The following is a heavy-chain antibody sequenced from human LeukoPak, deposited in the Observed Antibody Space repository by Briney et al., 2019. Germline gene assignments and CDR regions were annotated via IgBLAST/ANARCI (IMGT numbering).Heavy chain of an antibody. CDR3: ARNDYATDYFDY. V-gene: IGHV1-69*05. D-gene: IGHD1-1*01. CDR2: IIPIFGTA. J-gene: IGHJ4*02. CDR1: GGTLISYA. Sequence: SVKVSCKASGGTLISYATSWVRQAPGHGLEWMGRIIPIFGTANYAQKFQGRVTITTDESTSTAYMELSSLRSEDTAVYYCARNDYATDYFDYWGQGTLVTVSS.